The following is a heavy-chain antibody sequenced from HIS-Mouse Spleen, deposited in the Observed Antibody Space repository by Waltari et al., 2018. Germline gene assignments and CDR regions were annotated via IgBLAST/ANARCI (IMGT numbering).Heavy chain of an antibody. CDR3: AREPKWGNISGGFDY. CDR1: EYPFTVYL. CDR2: INPNSGGT. Sequence: QLQLVQSGAEEKKPGASVKVSCKSSEYPFTVYLTPRRPRAHGQGLEWMGWINPNSGGTNYAKKFQGRVTMTSDTAISTAYMELSRLRSDDTAVYYWAREPKWGNISGGFDYWGQGTLVTVSS. V-gene: IGHV1-2*02. J-gene: IGHJ4*02. D-gene: IGHD3-10*01.